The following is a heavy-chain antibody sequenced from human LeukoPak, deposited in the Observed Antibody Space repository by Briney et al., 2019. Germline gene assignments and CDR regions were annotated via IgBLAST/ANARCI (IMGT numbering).Heavy chain of an antibody. CDR3: ARFATNNWYFDY. V-gene: IGHV4-4*07. Sequence: PSETLSLTCVISGGSLSSDFWSWIRQPAGKGLEWIGRIYTSGSTNYNPSLKSRVTISVDTSKNQFSLKLSSVTAADTAVYYCARFATNNWYFDYWGQGTLVTVSS. J-gene: IGHJ4*02. CDR2: IYTSGST. CDR1: GGSLSSDF. D-gene: IGHD1-1*01.